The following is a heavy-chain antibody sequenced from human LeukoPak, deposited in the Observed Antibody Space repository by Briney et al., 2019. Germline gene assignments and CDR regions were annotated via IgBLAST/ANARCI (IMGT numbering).Heavy chain of an antibody. Sequence: SETLSLTCAVYGGSFSGYCWSWIRQPPGKGLEWIGEINHSGSTNYNPSLKSRVTISVDTSKNQFSLKLSSVTAADTAVYYCARGTMTTVTYYFDYWGQGTLVTVSS. CDR2: INHSGST. CDR1: GGSFSGYC. J-gene: IGHJ4*02. CDR3: ARGTMTTVTYYFDY. D-gene: IGHD4-17*01. V-gene: IGHV4-34*01.